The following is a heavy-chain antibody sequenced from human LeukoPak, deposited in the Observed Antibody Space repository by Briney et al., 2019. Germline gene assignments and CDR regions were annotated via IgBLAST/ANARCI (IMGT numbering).Heavy chain of an antibody. CDR1: GGSFSGYF. Sequence: SETLSLTCAVFGGSFSGYFWSWICQSPGKGLECIGEINHSGSTNYNPSLKSRVTISVDTSKNQFSLNLSSVPAADTAVYYCARVYGSGGYPPYFYGGMDVWGQGTTVTVSS. D-gene: IGHD3-10*01. CDR2: INHSGST. CDR3: ARVYGSGGYPPYFYGGMDV. V-gene: IGHV4-34*01. J-gene: IGHJ6*02.